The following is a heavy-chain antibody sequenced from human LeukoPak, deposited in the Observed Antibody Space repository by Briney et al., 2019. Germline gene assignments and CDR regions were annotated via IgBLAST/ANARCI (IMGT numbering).Heavy chain of an antibody. CDR1: GGSISTYY. CDR2: IFYSGST. CDR3: AREGLATMIRGVIPY. V-gene: IGHV4-59*01. D-gene: IGHD3-10*01. J-gene: IGHJ4*02. Sequence: SETLSLTCTVSGGSISTYYGNWIRQAPGKGLEWIGYIFYSGSTNYNPSLKSRVTISVDTSRNQFSLKLSSVTAADTAVYYCAREGLATMIRGVIPYWGQGTLVTVSS.